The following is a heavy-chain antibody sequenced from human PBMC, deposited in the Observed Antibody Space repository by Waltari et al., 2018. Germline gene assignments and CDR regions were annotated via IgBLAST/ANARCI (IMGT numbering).Heavy chain of an antibody. CDR2: VYYTGTT. CDR3: ARADSSTAYFYYYMDV. Sequence: QVELQESGPGLVKASETLSLTCPVSGGSISIYYWSWIRQPPGKGLEYIGYVYYTGTTNYNPSLKNRVTISLDTSKNQFSLKVNSVTAADTAVYYCARADSSTAYFYYYMDVWGTGTTVTVSS. CDR1: GGSISIYY. V-gene: IGHV4-59*01. D-gene: IGHD6-13*01. J-gene: IGHJ6*03.